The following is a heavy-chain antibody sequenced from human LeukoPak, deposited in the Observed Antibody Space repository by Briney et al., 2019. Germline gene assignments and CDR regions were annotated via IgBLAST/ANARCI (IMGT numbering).Heavy chain of an antibody. CDR3: AKRSED. J-gene: IGHJ4*02. Sequence: GSLTPSCAASGFTFSSYAMTCVRQAPGKGLEWVSTISGGGGTTNYTDSVKGRFTISRDNSKNTLYLQMNSLRAEDTAVYYCAKRSEDWGQGTLVTVSS. CDR1: GFTFSSYA. CDR2: ISGGGGTT. V-gene: IGHV3-23*01.